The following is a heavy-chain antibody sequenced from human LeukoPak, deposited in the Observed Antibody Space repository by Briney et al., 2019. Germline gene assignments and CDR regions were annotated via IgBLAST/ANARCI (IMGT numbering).Heavy chain of an antibody. J-gene: IGHJ4*02. Sequence: GGFLRLSCAASGFTFSSYGMHWVRQAPGKGLEWVAFIRYDGSNKYYADSVKGRFTISRDNSKNTLYLQMNSLRAEDTAVYYCAKDKGHPHLYYFDYWGQGNLVTVSS. V-gene: IGHV3-30*02. CDR2: IRYDGSNK. CDR1: GFTFSSYG. CDR3: AKDKGHPHLYYFDY.